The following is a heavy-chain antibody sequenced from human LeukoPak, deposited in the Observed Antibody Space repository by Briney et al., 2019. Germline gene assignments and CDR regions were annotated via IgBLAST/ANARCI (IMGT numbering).Heavy chain of an antibody. D-gene: IGHD1-1*01. CDR3: ARPVPSRLGWFDP. J-gene: IGHJ5*02. CDR2: IYYSGST. CDR1: GGSISSGSYY. Sequence: SETLSLTCTVSGGSISSGSYYWSWIRQPAGKGLEWIGTIYYSGSTYYNPSLKSRVTISVDTSKNQFSLKLTSVTAADTAVYYCARPVPSRLGWFDPWGQGTLVTVSS. V-gene: IGHV4-39*01.